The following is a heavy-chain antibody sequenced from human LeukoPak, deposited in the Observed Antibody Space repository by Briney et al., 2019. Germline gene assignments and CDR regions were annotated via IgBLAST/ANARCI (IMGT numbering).Heavy chain of an antibody. CDR3: TRDYRSGAPDFLDS. Sequence: PGRSLRLSCAASGFIFTTYDMHWVRQAPGKGLEWVAVISSGGDIKIYADSVKGRFTISRDNSKNTLFLEMNSLRVDDTAVYYCTRDYRSGAPDFLDSWGQGTLVTVSS. D-gene: IGHD1-14*01. CDR1: GFIFTTYD. CDR2: ISSGGDIK. V-gene: IGHV3-30-3*01. J-gene: IGHJ4*02.